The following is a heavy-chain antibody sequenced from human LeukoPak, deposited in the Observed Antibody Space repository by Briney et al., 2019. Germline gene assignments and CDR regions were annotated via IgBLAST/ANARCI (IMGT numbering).Heavy chain of an antibody. CDR3: ARDRIQLWLPNHFDY. J-gene: IGHJ4*02. D-gene: IGHD5-18*01. Sequence: ASVKVSCKASGYTFTDYYIHWVRQAHGQGLEWVGWINPTSGGTTYAQRFQGRVTVTRDTSISTAYMELTRLRSDDTAVYYCARDRIQLWLPNHFDYWGQGTVVTVSS. CDR1: GYTFTDYY. CDR2: INPTSGGT. V-gene: IGHV1-2*02.